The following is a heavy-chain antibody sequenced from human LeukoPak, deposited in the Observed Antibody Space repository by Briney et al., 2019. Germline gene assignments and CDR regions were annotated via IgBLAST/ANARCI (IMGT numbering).Heavy chain of an antibody. V-gene: IGHV4-61*09. CDR2: IHTSGTM. J-gene: IGHJ4*02. Sequence: TSETLFLTCTVSGGSVSTGSYYWSWIRQPAGRGLEWIGHIHTSGTMNYNASLKSRVRISVETSKNQFSLRLSSVTAADTAVYFCARGILRDYYDSSGFYHRGGVGYWGQGTLVTVSS. D-gene: IGHD3-22*01. CDR3: ARGILRDYYDSSGFYHRGGVGY. CDR1: GGSVSTGSYY.